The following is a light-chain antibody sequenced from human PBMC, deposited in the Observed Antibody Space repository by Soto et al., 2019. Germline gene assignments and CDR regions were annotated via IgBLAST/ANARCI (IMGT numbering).Light chain of an antibody. CDR1: QSLRSS. V-gene: IGKV3-15*01. CDR2: GAS. CDR3: QQYNIWPQT. J-gene: IGKJ1*01. Sequence: EIVITRSPATLSVSPGERATLSCRASQSLRSSLAWYQQKPGQAPRLLIYGASTRATGIPARFSGSGSGTEFTLTISSLQSEDFAVYFCQQYNIWPQTFGQGTKVAIK.